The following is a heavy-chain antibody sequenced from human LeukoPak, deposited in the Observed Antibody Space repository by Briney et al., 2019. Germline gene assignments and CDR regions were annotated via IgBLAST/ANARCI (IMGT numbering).Heavy chain of an antibody. Sequence: GGSLRLSCVGSGVIVRSNYMTWVRQAPGKGLEWVSYISTSGSTMYYADSVKGRFTISRDNAKNSLYLQMNSLRAEDTAVYYCAKDPGLRFGEWYYYYYMDVWGKGTTVTISS. CDR2: ISTSGSTM. D-gene: IGHD3-10*01. CDR3: AKDPGLRFGEWYYYYYMDV. J-gene: IGHJ6*03. V-gene: IGHV3-48*03. CDR1: GVIVRSNY.